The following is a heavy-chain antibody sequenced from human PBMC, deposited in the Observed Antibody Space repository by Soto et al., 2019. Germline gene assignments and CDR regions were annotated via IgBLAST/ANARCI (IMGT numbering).Heavy chain of an antibody. J-gene: IGHJ5*02. D-gene: IGHD3-22*01. CDR2: IYYSGST. CDR1: GGSISSGDYY. V-gene: IGHV4-30-4*01. Sequence: LSLTCTVSGGSISSGDYYWSWIRQPPGKGLEWIGYIYYSGSTYYNPSLKSRVTISVDTSKNQFSLKLSSVTAADTAVYYCARGRPFDRGNWFDPWGQGTLVTVSS. CDR3: ARGRPFDRGNWFDP.